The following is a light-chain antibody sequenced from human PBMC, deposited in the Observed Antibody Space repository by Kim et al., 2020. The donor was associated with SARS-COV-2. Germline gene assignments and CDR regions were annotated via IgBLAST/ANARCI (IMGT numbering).Light chain of an antibody. CDR1: QSVSSSY. CDR2: GAS. V-gene: IGKV3-20*01. Sequence: SPGERATITGRASQSVSSSYLAWYQQKPGQAPRLLIYGASSRATGIPDRFSGSGSGTDFTLTISRLEPEDFAVYYCQQYGSSPPYTFGQGTKLEI. J-gene: IGKJ2*01. CDR3: QQYGSSPPYT.